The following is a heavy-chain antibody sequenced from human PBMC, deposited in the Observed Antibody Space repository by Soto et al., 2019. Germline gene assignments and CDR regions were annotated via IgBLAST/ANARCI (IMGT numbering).Heavy chain of an antibody. D-gene: IGHD3-10*01. CDR2: IWYDGSNE. V-gene: IGHV3-33*01. J-gene: IGHJ6*03. Sequence: GGSLRLSCAASGFTFSRYGMHWVRQAPGKGLEWVALIWYDGSNEYYADSVKGRFTVSRDNSRDTLYLQMNSLRVEDTALYYCARGSGNYFYCMDVWGKGTTVTVSS. CDR1: GFTFSRYG. CDR3: ARGSGNYFYCMDV.